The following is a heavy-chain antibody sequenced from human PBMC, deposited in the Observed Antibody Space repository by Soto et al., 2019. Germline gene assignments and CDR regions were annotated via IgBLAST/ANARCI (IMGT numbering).Heavy chain of an antibody. Sequence: GGSLRLSCASSGLPFSSYAMKWVRQAPGKGLEWVSLIGESGTPTYYADSVKGRFTISRDNSGNTLFLEMYSLRAEDTAVYYCARYIPGVRYYGMDVWGQGTTVTVSS. CDR1: GLPFSSYA. V-gene: IGHV3-23*01. J-gene: IGHJ6*02. D-gene: IGHD2-2*01. CDR2: IGESGTPT. CDR3: ARYIPGVRYYGMDV.